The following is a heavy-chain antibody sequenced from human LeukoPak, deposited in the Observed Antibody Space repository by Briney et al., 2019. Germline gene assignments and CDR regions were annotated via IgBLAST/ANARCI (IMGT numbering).Heavy chain of an antibody. V-gene: IGHV3-15*01. CDR2: IKSKTDGGTT. CDR3: TTAVPGHWYFDL. Sequence: PGGSLRLSCAASGFTFSNAWMSWVRQAPGKGLEWVGRIKSKTDGGTTDYAAPVKGRFTISRDDSKNTLYLQMNSLKTEDTAVYYCTTAVPGHWYFDLWGRGTLVTVSS. CDR1: GFTFSNAW. J-gene: IGHJ2*01.